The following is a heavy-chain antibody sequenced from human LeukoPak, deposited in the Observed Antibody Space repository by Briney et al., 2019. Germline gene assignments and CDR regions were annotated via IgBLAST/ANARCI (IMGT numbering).Heavy chain of an antibody. V-gene: IGHV3-7*01. CDR1: GFTFSSYW. J-gene: IGHJ1*01. D-gene: IGHD2-2*02. CDR3: AVLGYCSSISCYTGYFQH. Sequence: PVGSLRLSCAASGFTFSSYWMSWVRQAPGKGLEWVANIKQDGGEKYYVDSVKGRFTISRDNAKNSLYLQMNSLRAEDTAVYYCAVLGYCSSISCYTGYFQHWGQGTLVTVSS. CDR2: IKQDGGEK.